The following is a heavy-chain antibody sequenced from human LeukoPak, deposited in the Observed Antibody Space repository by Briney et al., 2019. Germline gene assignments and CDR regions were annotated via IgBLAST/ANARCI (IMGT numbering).Heavy chain of an antibody. CDR3: ARSIIIVPNTSYYYYYMDV. V-gene: IGHV1-3*01. CDR1: GYTFTSHA. J-gene: IGHJ6*02. Sequence: ASVKLSFTASGYTFTSHALHWVRQAPGESLEWMAWINGATGNTEYSQKFQARVTITRDTSASTAYMELSSLRSEDTAVYYCARSIIIVPNTSYYYYYMDVWGQGTTVTVSS. D-gene: IGHD2/OR15-2a*01. CDR2: INGATGNT.